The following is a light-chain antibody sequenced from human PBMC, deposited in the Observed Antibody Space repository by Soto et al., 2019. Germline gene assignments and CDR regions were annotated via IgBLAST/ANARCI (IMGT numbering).Light chain of an antibody. J-gene: IGLJ3*02. Sequence: QSALTQPPSASGSPGQSVTISCTGSSSDVGAYNYVSWYQQHPGKAPKLTIYEVTKRPSGVPDRFSGSKSGNTASLTVSGLQAEDEADYYCSSYAGSNNLPFGGGTKLTVL. CDR3: SSYAGSNNLP. CDR1: SSDVGAYNY. V-gene: IGLV2-8*01. CDR2: EVT.